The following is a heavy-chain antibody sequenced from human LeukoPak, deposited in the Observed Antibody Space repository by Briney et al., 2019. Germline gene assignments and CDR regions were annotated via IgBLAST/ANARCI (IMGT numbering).Heavy chain of an antibody. J-gene: IGHJ4*02. CDR1: GGSISSYY. CDR2: IYYSGST. D-gene: IGHD6-19*01. CDR3: ARHKAVAGDYFDY. Sequence: SETLSLTCTVSGGSISSYYWSWIRQPPGKGLEWIGYIYYSGSTNYNPSLKNRIIISVDTSKNQFSMKLSSVTAADTAVYYCARHKAVAGDYFDYWGQGTLVTVSS. V-gene: IGHV4-59*08.